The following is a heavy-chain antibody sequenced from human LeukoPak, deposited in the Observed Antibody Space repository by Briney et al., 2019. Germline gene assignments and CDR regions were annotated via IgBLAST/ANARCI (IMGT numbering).Heavy chain of an antibody. J-gene: IGHJ5*02. CDR1: GVSISSGGYS. CDR3: ARAASGGYCSSTSCYGLNWFDP. D-gene: IGHD2-2*01. CDR2: IYHSGST. Sequence: SQTLSLTCAVSGVSISSGGYSWSWIRQPPGKGLEWIGYIYHSGSTYYNPSLKSRVTISVDGSKNQFSLKLSSVTAADTAVYYYARAASGGYCSSTSCYGLNWFDPWGQGTLITVSS. V-gene: IGHV4-30-2*01.